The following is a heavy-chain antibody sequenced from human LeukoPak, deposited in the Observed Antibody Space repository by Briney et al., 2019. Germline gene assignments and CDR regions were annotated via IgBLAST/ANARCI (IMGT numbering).Heavy chain of an antibody. V-gene: IGHV3-43*02. Sequence: GGSLRLSCAVSGFTFDDYAMHWVRQTPGKGLEWVSLISGVGGSRYYAGSVRGRFTVSRDNNKKSLYLQMNRLRTEDTAFYYCAKGADPLTWRMTTVAGTRFDFWGQGTLVTVSS. J-gene: IGHJ4*02. D-gene: IGHD6-19*01. CDR3: AKGADPLTWRMTTVAGTRFDF. CDR2: ISGVGGSR. CDR1: GFTFDDYA.